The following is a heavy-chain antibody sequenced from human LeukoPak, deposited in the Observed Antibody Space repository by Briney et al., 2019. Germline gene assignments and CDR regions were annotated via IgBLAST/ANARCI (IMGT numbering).Heavy chain of an antibody. D-gene: IGHD3-22*01. J-gene: IGHJ4*02. CDR3: ARSAYYDSSGYNYGFDY. CDR2: IYYSGST. Sequence: SQTLSLTCTVSGGSISSGGYYWSWIRQHPGKGLEWTGYIYYSGSTYYNPSLKSRVTISVDTSKNQFSLKLSSVTAADTAVYYCARSAYYDSSGYNYGFDYWGQGTLVTVSS. CDR1: GGSISSGGYY. V-gene: IGHV4-31*03.